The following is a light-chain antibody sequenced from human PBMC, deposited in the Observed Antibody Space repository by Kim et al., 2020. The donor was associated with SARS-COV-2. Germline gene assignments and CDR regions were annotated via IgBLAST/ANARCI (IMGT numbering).Light chain of an antibody. CDR3: QSYNRSNVV. CDR2: EDD. CDR1: SGSIDDNY. Sequence: GKTVTRASTRSSGSIDDNYVRWYQQRPDGVPTAVIYEDDRRPSGVSDRFSGSIDNSSNSASLTISGLKTEDVADYYCQSYNRSNVVFGGGTQLTVL. J-gene: IGLJ2*01. V-gene: IGLV6-57*03.